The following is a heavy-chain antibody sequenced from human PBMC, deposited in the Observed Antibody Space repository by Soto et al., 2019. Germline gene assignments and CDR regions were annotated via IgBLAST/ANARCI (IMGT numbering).Heavy chain of an antibody. V-gene: IGHV1-2*04. J-gene: IGHJ4*02. Sequence: ASVKVSCKASGYTFTGYYMHWVRQAPGQGLEWMGWINPNSGGTNYAQKFQGWVTMTRDTSTSTAYMELSRLRSDDTAVYYCARDKAITGTTGFDYWGQGTLVTVSS. D-gene: IGHD1-7*01. CDR2: INPNSGGT. CDR3: ARDKAITGTTGFDY. CDR1: GYTFTGYY.